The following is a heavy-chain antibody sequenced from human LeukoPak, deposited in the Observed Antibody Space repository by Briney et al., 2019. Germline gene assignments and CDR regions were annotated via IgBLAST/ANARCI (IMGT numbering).Heavy chain of an antibody. CDR1: GFTFSSYA. CDR2: ISYDGSNK. Sequence: PGGSLRLSCAASGFTFSSYAMHWVRQAPGKGLEWVAVISYDGSNKYYADSVKGRFTISRDNSKNTLYLQMNSLRAEDTAVYYCARSLRFHYGMDVWGQGTTVTVSS. V-gene: IGHV3-30-3*01. CDR3: ARSLRFHYGMDV. J-gene: IGHJ6*02. D-gene: IGHD3-10*01.